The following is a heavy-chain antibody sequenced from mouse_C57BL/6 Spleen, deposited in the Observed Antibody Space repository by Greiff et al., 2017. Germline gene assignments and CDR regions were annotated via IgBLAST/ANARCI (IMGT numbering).Heavy chain of an antibody. J-gene: IGHJ2*01. Sequence: DVHLVESEGGSVQPGSSMKLSCTASGFTFSDYYMAWVRQVPEKGLEWVANINYDGSSTYYLDSLKSRFIISRDNAKNILYLQMSSLKSEDTATYYCAREGSSGSVLFDYWGQGTTLTVSS. CDR1: GFTFSDYY. CDR2: INYDGSST. CDR3: AREGSSGSVLFDY. D-gene: IGHD3-2*02. V-gene: IGHV5-16*01.